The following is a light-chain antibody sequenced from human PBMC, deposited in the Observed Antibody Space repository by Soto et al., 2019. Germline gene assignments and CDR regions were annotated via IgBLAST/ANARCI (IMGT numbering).Light chain of an antibody. J-gene: IGKJ1*01. V-gene: IGKV3-20*01. CDR2: GAS. Sequence: EIVLTQSPGTLSSSPGERVTLSCRASQTVTSSYLAWYQQKPGQAPRLLIYGASSRATGIPDRLSGSGSGTDFTLTISRLEPEDFAVYYCQPYGSSPPTFGQGTKVEIK. CDR1: QTVTSSY. CDR3: QPYGSSPPT.